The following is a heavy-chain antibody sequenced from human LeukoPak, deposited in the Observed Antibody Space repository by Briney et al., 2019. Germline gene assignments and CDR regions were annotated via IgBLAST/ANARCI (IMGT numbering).Heavy chain of an antibody. CDR3: ARGLLSGSYYNRILHNRKYYFDS. D-gene: IGHD1-26*01. J-gene: IGHJ4*02. CDR1: GYSLSSGYY. CDR2: VDHSGGT. Sequence: SETLSLTCTVSGYSLSSGYYWGWIRQPPGKGLEWIGSVDHSGGTYYNPSLRSRVSISVDTSKNQFSLKLSSVTAADTAVYYCARGLLSGSYYNRILHNRKYYFDSWGQGTLVTVSS. V-gene: IGHV4-38-2*02.